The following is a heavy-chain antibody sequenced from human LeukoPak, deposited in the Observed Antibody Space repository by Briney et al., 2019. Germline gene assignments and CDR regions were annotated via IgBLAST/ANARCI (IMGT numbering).Heavy chain of an antibody. J-gene: IGHJ4*01. CDR1: GYSISNNFY. CDR3: ARAPGTTFDY. CDR2: INHSWST. V-gene: IGHV4-38-2*02. D-gene: IGHD4-17*01. Sequence: SETLSLTCTVSGYSISNNFYWAWIRQSPRKGLEWIVIINHSWSTYYNPSLKSRVTISVDTSKNQFSLKLTSVTAADTPVYYCARAPGTTFDYWGHGNMVTVSS.